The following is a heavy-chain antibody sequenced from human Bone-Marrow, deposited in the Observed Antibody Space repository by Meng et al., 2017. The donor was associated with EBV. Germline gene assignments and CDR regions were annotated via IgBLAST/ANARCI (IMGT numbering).Heavy chain of an antibody. D-gene: IGHD3-22*01. CDR2: INTNTGNP. CDR3: ARAHDSSGYYPLT. Sequence: QGPRVRSVGVLQEPGASVNVSCKASGSTFTYSTRSWVRQAPGQGLEWLGWINTNTGNPTYAPGFTGRFVFSLDTSVSTAYLQISSLKAEDTAVYYCARAHDSSGYYPLTWGQGTLVTVSS. CDR1: GSTFTYST. J-gene: IGHJ5*02. V-gene: IGHV7-4-1*02.